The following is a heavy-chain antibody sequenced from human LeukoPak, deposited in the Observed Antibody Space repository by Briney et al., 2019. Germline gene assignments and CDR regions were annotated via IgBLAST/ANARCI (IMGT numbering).Heavy chain of an antibody. V-gene: IGHV4-34*01. CDR2: INHSGYT. Sequence: PSETLSLTCAVYGGSFSGYYWSWIRQPPGKGLEWIGEINHSGYTDSNPSLKSPVTISVDTSKNQFSLNLSSVTAADTAVYYCARHRGFSSSWYYFDYWGQGTLVTVSS. CDR1: GGSFSGYY. CDR3: ARHRGFSSSWYYFDY. J-gene: IGHJ4*02. D-gene: IGHD6-13*01.